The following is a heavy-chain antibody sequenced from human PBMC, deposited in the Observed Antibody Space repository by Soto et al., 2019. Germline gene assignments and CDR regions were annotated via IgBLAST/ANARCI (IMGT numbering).Heavy chain of an antibody. V-gene: IGHV3-7*03. CDR1: GFTFSTYW. CDR3: AGWGGHDYNY. Sequence: GGSLRLSCVGSGFTFSTYWMNWVRQAPGKGLEWVANINPDGNVGTYVDSVRGRFTTSRDNAKNSLYLQMSSLRADDTAVYFCAGWGGHDYNYWGQGIMVTVPS. D-gene: IGHD4-4*01. CDR2: INPDGNVG. J-gene: IGHJ4*02.